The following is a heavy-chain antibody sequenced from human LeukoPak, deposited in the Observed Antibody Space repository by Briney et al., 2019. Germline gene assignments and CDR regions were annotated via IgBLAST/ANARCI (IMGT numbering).Heavy chain of an antibody. CDR2: ISSSSSYI. Sequence: PGGSLRLSCAASGFTFSSYSMNWVRQAPGKGLEWVSSISSSSSYIYYADSVKGRFTISRDKAKNSLYLQMNSLRAEDTAVYYCARVMAAAWSIDYWGQGTLVTVSS. CDR1: GFTFSSYS. CDR3: ARVMAAAWSIDY. J-gene: IGHJ4*02. V-gene: IGHV3-21*01. D-gene: IGHD6-13*01.